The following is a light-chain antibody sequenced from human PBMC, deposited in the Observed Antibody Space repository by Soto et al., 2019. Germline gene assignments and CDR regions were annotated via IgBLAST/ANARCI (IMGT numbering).Light chain of an antibody. J-gene: IGKJ1*01. CDR3: QQYCAWPRMK. CDR1: ETVATN. CDR2: GAS. Sequence: EVVMTQSPAALSVSPGERATLSCRASETVATNLAWYQQKPGQAPRLLISGASTRAAGISDRFRGSGSGTEFTLTISSLRSEDSAIYYCQQYCAWPRMKFGQGTKVDIK. V-gene: IGKV3-15*01.